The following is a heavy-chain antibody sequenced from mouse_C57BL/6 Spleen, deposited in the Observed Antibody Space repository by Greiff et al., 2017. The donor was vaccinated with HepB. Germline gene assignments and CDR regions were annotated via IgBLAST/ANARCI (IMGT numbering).Heavy chain of an antibody. J-gene: IGHJ2*01. CDR2: IDPSDSYT. Sequence: QVQLQHPGAELVMPGASVKLSCKASGYTFTSYWMHWVKQRPGQGLEWIGEIDPSDSYTNYNQKFKGKSTLTVDKSSSTAYMQLSSLTSEDSAVYYCAATRDYFDYWGQGTTLTVSS. D-gene: IGHD1-1*01. CDR1: GYTFTSYW. V-gene: IGHV1-69*01. CDR3: AATRDYFDY.